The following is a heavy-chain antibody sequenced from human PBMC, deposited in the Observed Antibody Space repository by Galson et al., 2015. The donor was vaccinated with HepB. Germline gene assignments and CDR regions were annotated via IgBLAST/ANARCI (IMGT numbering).Heavy chain of an antibody. CDR2: ISYDGSNK. J-gene: IGHJ6*02. CDR3: AKDVRASGWNDVRGNSKFYYYGMDV. CDR1: GFTFSSYG. Sequence: SLRLSCAASGFTFSSYGMYWVRQAPGKGLEWVAVISYDGSNKYYPDSVKGQFTMSRDNSKNTLYLQMNSLRGEDTAVYYCAKDVRASGWNDVRGNSKFYYYGMDVWGQGTTVTVSS. D-gene: IGHD1-1*01. V-gene: IGHV3-30*18.